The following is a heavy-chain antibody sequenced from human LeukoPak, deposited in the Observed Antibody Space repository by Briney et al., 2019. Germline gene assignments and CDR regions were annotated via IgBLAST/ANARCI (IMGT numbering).Heavy chain of an antibody. D-gene: IGHD3-22*01. CDR3: ARERGWLNDYNWFDP. J-gene: IGHJ5*02. CDR1: GFAFSSYG. CDR2: IWYDGSNK. V-gene: IGHV3-33*01. Sequence: GRSLRLSCAASGFAFSSYGMHWVRQAPGKGLEWVAVIWYDGSNKYYADSVKGRFTISRDNSKNTLYLQMNSLRAEDTAVYYCARERGWLNDYNWFDPWGQGTLATVSS.